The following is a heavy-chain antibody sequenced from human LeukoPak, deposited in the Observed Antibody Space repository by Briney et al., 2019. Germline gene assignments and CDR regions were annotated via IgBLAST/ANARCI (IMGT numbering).Heavy chain of an antibody. Sequence: GGSLRLSCAASGFTFSNCAMSWVRQAPGKGLEWVSAISGSGGATYYAGSARGRFTISRDNSKNMVYLQMNSLRADDTAVYYCAGIWGPSSSWPWGFDYWGQGALVTVSS. CDR1: GFTFSNCA. V-gene: IGHV3-23*01. CDR3: AGIWGPSSSWPWGFDY. CDR2: ISGSGGAT. J-gene: IGHJ4*02. D-gene: IGHD3-22*01.